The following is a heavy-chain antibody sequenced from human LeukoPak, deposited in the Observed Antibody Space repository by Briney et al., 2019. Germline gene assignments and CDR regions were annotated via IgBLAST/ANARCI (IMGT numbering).Heavy chain of an antibody. CDR2: INHSGST. CDR1: GGSFSGYY. CDR3: ARVGGYDLWSGYYRHWFDP. D-gene: IGHD3-3*01. V-gene: IGHV4-34*01. J-gene: IGHJ5*02. Sequence: SETLSLTCAVYGGSFSGYYWSWIRQPPGKGLEWIGEINHSGSTNYNPSLKSRVTISVDTSKNQFSLKLSSVTAADTAVYYCARVGGYDLWSGYYRHWFDPWGQGTLVTVSS.